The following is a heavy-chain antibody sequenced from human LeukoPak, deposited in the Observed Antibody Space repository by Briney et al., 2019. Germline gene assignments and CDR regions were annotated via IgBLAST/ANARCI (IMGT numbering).Heavy chain of an antibody. CDR1: GFTFSNCG. CDR3: AKENDYVWGSYRSFDY. J-gene: IGHJ4*02. CDR2: ISYDGSNK. Sequence: PGGSLRLSCGDPGFTFSNCGMHWVRQAPGKGLEWVAPISYDGSNKYYRDSVKSRFTISRDNSKNTLYLEMNSPRAEDTAVYYCAKENDYVWGSYRSFDYWGQGTLVTVSS. V-gene: IGHV3-30*18. D-gene: IGHD3-16*02.